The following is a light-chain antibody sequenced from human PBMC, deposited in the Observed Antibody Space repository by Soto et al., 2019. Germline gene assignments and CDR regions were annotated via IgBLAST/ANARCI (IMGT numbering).Light chain of an antibody. J-gene: IGKJ4*01. CDR2: AAS. Sequence: DIQMTQSPSSVSASVGDRVTITCRASQVISSRLAWYQQKPGKAPNLLIYAASSLQSGVPSRFSGSGSETDFTLTIGSLQPEDFETYYCQQSNSFPLTFGGGPKVEIK. CDR1: QVISSR. V-gene: IGKV1-12*01. CDR3: QQSNSFPLT.